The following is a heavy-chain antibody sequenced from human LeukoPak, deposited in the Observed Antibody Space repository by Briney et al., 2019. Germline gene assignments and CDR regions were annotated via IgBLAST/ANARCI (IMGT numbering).Heavy chain of an antibody. Sequence: ASVKVSCKVSGYTLTELSMHWVRQAPGKGLEWMGGFDPEDGETIYAQKFQGRVTMTEDTSTDTAYMELSSLRSEDTAVYYCARMDYYGSSGGNWFDPWGQGTLVTVSS. J-gene: IGHJ5*02. CDR3: ARMDYYGSSGGNWFDP. CDR2: FDPEDGET. V-gene: IGHV1-24*01. CDR1: GYTLTELS. D-gene: IGHD3-22*01.